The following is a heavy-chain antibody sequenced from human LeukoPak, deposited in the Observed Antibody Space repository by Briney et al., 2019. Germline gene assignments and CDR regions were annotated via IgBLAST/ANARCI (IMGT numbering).Heavy chain of an antibody. J-gene: IGHJ4*02. CDR3: ARDWAGQQPDS. Sequence: PGGSLKLSCAASGFTFSSYSMNWVRQAPGKGLEWVSYISSSSSTIYYADSVKGRSTISRDNAKNSLYLQMNSLRAEDTAVYYYARDWAGQQPDSWGQGTLVTVSS. D-gene: IGHD6-13*01. CDR2: ISSSSSTI. V-gene: IGHV3-48*01. CDR1: GFTFSSYS.